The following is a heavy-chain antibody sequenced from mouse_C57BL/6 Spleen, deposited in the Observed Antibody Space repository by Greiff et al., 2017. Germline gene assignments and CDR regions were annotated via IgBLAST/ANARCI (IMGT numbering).Heavy chain of an antibody. V-gene: IGHV1-69*01. J-gene: IGHJ2*01. CDR2: IDPSASYT. D-gene: IGHD1-1*01. CDR3: AIGTSTVEDD. CDR1: GYTFTSYW. Sequence: VQLQQPGAELVMPGASVKLSCKASGYTFTSYWMHWVKQRPGQGLEWIGEIDPSASYTNYNQKFKVKSTLTVDKSSSTAYMQLSSLTSEDSAVYYCAIGTSTVEDDWGQGTTLTVSS.